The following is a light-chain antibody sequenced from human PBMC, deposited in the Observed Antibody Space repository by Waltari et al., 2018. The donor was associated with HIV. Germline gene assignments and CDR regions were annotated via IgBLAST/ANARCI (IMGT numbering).Light chain of an antibody. J-gene: IGLJ2*01. CDR1: SLPKRY. CDR2: KDS. CDR3: QSTDKTGSLIV. Sequence: SSELTQPPSVSVSPGQTANITCSGDSLPKRYTYWYEQKPGQAPVLIISKDSYRPSGIPERFSGSSSGTTATLTISGVQAGDEADYYCQSTDKTGSLIVFGGGTKLTV. V-gene: IGLV3-25*03.